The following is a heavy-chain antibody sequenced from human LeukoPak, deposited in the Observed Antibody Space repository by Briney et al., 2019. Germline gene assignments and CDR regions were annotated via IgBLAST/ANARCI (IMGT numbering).Heavy chain of an antibody. J-gene: IGHJ4*02. D-gene: IGHD6-19*01. CDR2: ISYSGST. V-gene: IGHV4-59*01. CDR1: GASITGYY. CDR3: ARDPGRPVAGYFDY. Sequence: KTSETLSLTCTVSGASITGYYWSWIRQPPGKGLEWIGYISYSGSTNYNPSLGSRVTISVDTSKNQFSLKLSSVTAADTAVYFCARDPGRPVAGYFDYWGPGTLVTVSS.